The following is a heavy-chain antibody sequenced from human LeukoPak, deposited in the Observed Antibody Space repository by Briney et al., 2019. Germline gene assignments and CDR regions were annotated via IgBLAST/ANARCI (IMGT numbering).Heavy chain of an antibody. CDR2: INHSGST. V-gene: IGHV4-34*01. CDR1: GGSFSRYY. D-gene: IGHD3-9*01. J-gene: IGHJ5*02. Sequence: PSETLSLTCAVYGGSFSRYYWSWIRQPPGKGLELIGEINHSGSTNYNPSLKSRVTISVDMSKNQFSLKLSSVTAADTAVYYCARGWKEQRYFDWLLSPSWFDPWGQGTLVTVSS. CDR3: ARGWKEQRYFDWLLSPSWFDP.